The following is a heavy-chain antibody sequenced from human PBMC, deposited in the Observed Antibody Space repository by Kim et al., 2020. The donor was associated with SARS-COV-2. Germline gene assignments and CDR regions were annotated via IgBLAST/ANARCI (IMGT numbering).Heavy chain of an antibody. Sequence: YNPSLKSRVTISVDTSKNQFSLKLSSVTAADTAVYYCARLGGDYVGPFDYWDQGTLVTVSS. D-gene: IGHD4-17*01. V-gene: IGHV4-39*01. CDR3: ARLGGDYVGPFDY. J-gene: IGHJ4*02.